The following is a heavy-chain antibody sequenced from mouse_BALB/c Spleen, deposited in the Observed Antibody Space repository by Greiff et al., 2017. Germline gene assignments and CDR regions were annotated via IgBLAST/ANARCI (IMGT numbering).Heavy chain of an antibody. V-gene: IGHV3-1*02. CDR1: GYSITSGYS. CDR3: ARSGNYAFAY. Sequence: EVKLVESGPDLVKPSQSLSLTCTVTGYSITSGYSWPWIRQFPGNKLEWMGYIHYSGSTNYNPSLKSRISITRDTSKNQFFLQLNSVTTEDTATYYCARSGNYAFAYWGQGTLVTVSA. CDR2: IHYSGST. D-gene: IGHD2-1*01. J-gene: IGHJ3*01.